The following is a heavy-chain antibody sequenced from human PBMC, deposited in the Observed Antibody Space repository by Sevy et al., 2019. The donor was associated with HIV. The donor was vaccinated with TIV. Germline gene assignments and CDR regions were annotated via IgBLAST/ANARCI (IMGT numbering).Heavy chain of an antibody. CDR3: ASLPNNYYDSSGYSGNDAFDI. Sequence: GGSLRLSCAASGFTFSSYGMHWVRQAPGKGLEWVAVIWNDRSNKDYADSVKGRFTISRDNSKNTLYLQMNSLRAEDTAVYYCASLPNNYYDSSGYSGNDAFDIWGQGTMVTVSS. CDR2: IWNDRSNK. J-gene: IGHJ3*02. D-gene: IGHD3-22*01. CDR1: GFTFSSYG. V-gene: IGHV3-33*01.